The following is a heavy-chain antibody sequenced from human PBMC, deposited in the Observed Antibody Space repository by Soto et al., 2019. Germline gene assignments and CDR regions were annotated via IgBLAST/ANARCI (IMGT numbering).Heavy chain of an antibody. CDR2: IYYSGNT. D-gene: IGHD2-21*02. Sequence: SETLSLTXTVSGGSISSSRYYWGWIRQPPGKGLEWIGTIYYSGNTYYNPSLKSRVTISVDTSKNQFSLKLSSVTAADTAVYYCASPVVVTAFDAFRIWGQPTMVTVSS. CDR3: ASPVVVTAFDAFRI. V-gene: IGHV4-39*01. CDR1: GGSISSSRYY. J-gene: IGHJ3*02.